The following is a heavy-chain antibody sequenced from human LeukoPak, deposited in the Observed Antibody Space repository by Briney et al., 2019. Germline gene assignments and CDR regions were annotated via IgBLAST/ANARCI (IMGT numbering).Heavy chain of an antibody. CDR1: GFTFSSYS. J-gene: IGHJ5*02. Sequence: PRGSLRLSCAASGFTFSSYSMNWVRQAPGKGLEWVSSISSSSSYIYYADSVKGRFTISRDNAKNSLYLQMNSLRAEDTAVYYCARVGYCGSGKGSPWGQGTLVTVSS. CDR3: ARVGYCGSGKGSP. V-gene: IGHV3-21*01. CDR2: ISSSSSYI. D-gene: IGHD3-10*01.